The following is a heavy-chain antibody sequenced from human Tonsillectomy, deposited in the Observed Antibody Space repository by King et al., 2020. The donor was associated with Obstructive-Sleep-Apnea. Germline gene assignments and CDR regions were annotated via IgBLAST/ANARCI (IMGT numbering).Heavy chain of an antibody. CDR3: AKYCSSTSCYKGAFDI. J-gene: IGHJ3*02. D-gene: IGHD2-2*02. CDR2: INNDGSTT. CDR1: GFTFSSYW. Sequence: VQLVESGGGLVQSGGSLRLSCAASGFTFSSYWMHWVRQAPVKGLVWVSRINNDGSTTTYADSVKGRFTISRDNAKNTLYLQMSSLRAEDTAVYYCAKYCSSTSCYKGAFDIWGQGTMVTVSS. V-gene: IGHV3-74*01.